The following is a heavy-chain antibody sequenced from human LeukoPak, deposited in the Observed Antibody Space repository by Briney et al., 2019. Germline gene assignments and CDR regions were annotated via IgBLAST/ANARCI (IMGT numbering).Heavy chain of an antibody. CDR1: GYTFTSYG. V-gene: IGHV1-18*04. CDR2: ISAYNGNT. Sequence: GASVKVSCKASGYTFTSYGISWVRQAPGQGLEWMGWISAYNGNTTYAQKLQGRVAMTTDTSTSTAYMELRSLRSDDTPVYYCARDHMTTGFDYWGQGTLVTVSS. CDR3: ARDHMTTGFDY. D-gene: IGHD4-17*01. J-gene: IGHJ4*02.